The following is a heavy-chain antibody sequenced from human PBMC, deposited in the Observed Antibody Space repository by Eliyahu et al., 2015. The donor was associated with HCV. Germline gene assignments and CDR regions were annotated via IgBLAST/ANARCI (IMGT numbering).Heavy chain of an antibody. D-gene: IGHD3-16*01. CDR2: INHSGST. V-gene: IGHV4-34*01. CDR1: GGSFSGYY. J-gene: IGHJ4*02. CDR3: ARAVGGLPPFDY. Sequence: QVQLQQWGAGLLKPSETLSLTCAVYGGSFSGYYWSWIRQPPGKGLEWIGEINHSGSTNYNPSLKSRVTISVDTSKNQFSLKLSSVTAADTAVYYCARAVGGLPPFDYWGQGTLVTVSS.